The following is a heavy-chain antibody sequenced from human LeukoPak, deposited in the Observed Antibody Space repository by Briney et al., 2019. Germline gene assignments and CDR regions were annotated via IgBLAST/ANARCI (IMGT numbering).Heavy chain of an antibody. Sequence: GGSLRLSCAASGFTFSSYWMHWVRQGPGKGLVWVSRINTDGTTTTYADSVKGRFTISRDNAKNSLFLQMNSLRDEDTAVYYCARGRGYSAPFDYWGQGNLVTVSS. D-gene: IGHD5-12*01. CDR2: INTDGTTT. V-gene: IGHV3-74*01. CDR1: GFTFSSYW. J-gene: IGHJ4*02. CDR3: ARGRGYSAPFDY.